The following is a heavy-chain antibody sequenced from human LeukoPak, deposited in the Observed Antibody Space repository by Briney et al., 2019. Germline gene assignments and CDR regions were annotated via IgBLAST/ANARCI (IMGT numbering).Heavy chain of an antibody. D-gene: IGHD1-26*01. CDR3: AASGSYGFSFDY. Sequence: GASVKASCKVSGYTLTELSMHWVRQAPGKGLEWMGGFDPEDGETIYAQKFQGRVTMTEDTSTDTAYMELSSLRSEDTAVYYCAASGSYGFSFDYWGQGTLVTVSS. CDR2: FDPEDGET. V-gene: IGHV1-24*01. J-gene: IGHJ4*02. CDR1: GYTLTELS.